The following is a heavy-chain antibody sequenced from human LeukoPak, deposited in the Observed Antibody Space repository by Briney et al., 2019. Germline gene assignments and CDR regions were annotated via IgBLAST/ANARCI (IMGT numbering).Heavy chain of an antibody. J-gene: IGHJ4*02. CDR2: IDPSDSYS. D-gene: IGHD6-13*01. CDR3: ARHLRSGDSTAYFDN. V-gene: IGHV5-10-1*01. Sequence: PGESLKISCKGSGYSFTNYWISWLRQMPGKGLEWMGRIDPSDSYSNYSPSFQGHVTISADKSITTAYLQWSSLRASDTAIYYCARHLRSGDSTAYFDNWGQGTPVTVSS. CDR1: GYSFTNYW.